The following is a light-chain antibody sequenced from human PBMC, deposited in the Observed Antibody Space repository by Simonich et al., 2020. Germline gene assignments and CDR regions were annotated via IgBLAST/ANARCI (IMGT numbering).Light chain of an antibody. CDR2: EGS. CDR3: CSYAGSSTLV. CDR1: SSDVGSYNL. Sequence: QSALLQPRSVSGSPGQSVTISCTGTSSDVGSYNLVSWYQQHPGKAPKLMIYEGSKRPSGVSNRFSGSKSGNTASLTISGLQAEDEADYYCCSYAGSSTLVFGGGTKLTVL. J-gene: IGLJ3*02. V-gene: IGLV2-23*01.